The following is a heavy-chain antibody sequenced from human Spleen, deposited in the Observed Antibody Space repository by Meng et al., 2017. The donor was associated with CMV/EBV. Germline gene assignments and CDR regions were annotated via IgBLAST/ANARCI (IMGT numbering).Heavy chain of an antibody. Sequence: GGSVNSNSYYWNWVRQRSVKGLEWSGYIYYSGSTNYNPALKSRVTISVDTSKNQFSLKLSSVTAADTAVYYCARAPGIAVAGWYFDLWGRDTLVTVSS. CDR3: ARAPGIAVAGWYFDL. J-gene: IGHJ2*01. CDR2: IYYSGST. V-gene: IGHV4-61*01. D-gene: IGHD6-19*01. CDR1: GGSVNSNSYY.